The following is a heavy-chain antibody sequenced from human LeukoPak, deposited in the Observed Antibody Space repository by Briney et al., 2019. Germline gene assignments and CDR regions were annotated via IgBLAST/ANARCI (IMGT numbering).Heavy chain of an antibody. J-gene: IGHJ3*02. CDR3: ARDVYYGSGSYSNDAFDI. CDR1: GFTFSSYW. D-gene: IGHD3-10*01. V-gene: IGHV3-74*01. CDR2: INSDGSST. Sequence: GGSLRLSCAASGFTFSSYWMHWVRQAPGKGLVWVSRINSDGSSTSYADSVEGRFAISRDNAKNTLYLQMNSLRAEDMAVYYCARDVYYGSGSYSNDAFDIWGQGTMVTVSS.